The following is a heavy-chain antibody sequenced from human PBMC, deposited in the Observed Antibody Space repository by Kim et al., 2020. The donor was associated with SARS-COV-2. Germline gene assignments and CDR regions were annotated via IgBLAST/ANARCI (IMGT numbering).Heavy chain of an antibody. V-gene: IGHV4-59*01. CDR2: IYYSGST. J-gene: IGHJ5*02. CDR3: ARGSWDFWGGFMKSNWFDP. CDR1: GGSISSYY. Sequence: SETLSLTCTVSGGSISSYYWSWIRQPPGKGLEWIGYIYYSGSTNYNPSLKSRVTISVDTPKNQFSLKLSSVTAADTAVYYCARGSWDFWGGFMKSNWFDPWGEGTLVTVSP. D-gene: IGHD3-3*01.